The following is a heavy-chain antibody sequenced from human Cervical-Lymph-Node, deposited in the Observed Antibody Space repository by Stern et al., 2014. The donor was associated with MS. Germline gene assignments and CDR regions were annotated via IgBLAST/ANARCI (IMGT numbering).Heavy chain of an antibody. CDR1: GFTFSNYV. Sequence: EVQLVESGGGLVQPGGSLRLSCAARGFTFSNYVMSWVRQAPGQGLEWVSGMSGRGGNTYYADSVKGRFTISRDNSKNTLYLQLNSLRVEDTALYYCAKEPFYNVWGQGTLITVSS. D-gene: IGHD5-24*01. CDR2: MSGRGGNT. J-gene: IGHJ4*02. V-gene: IGHV3-23*04. CDR3: AKEPFYNV.